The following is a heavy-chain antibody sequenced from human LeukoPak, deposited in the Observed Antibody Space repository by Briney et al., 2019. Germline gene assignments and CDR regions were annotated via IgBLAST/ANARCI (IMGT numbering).Heavy chain of an antibody. J-gene: IGHJ4*02. Sequence: SVPVSCKSSGGTFSRYAISWVRQAPAQGREGMGLIIPMFGTANYAQKFQDRGTITTDESRRTANMELSGLRAEDTAVYYCAICRIAGARGEHYLGCWGAVTLVSVS. CDR1: GGTFSRYA. CDR3: AICRIAGARGEHYLGC. D-gene: IGHD1-26*01. V-gene: IGHV1-69*05. CDR2: IIPMFGTA.